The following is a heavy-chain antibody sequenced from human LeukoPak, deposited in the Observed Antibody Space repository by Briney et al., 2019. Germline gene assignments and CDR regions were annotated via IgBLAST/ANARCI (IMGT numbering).Heavy chain of an antibody. CDR1: GFTFSSNS. Sequence: GGSLRLSCAASGFTFSSNSMNWDRQAPGKGLEWVSSISSSSSYIYYADSVKGRFTISRDNAKNSLYLQMNSLRAEDTAVYYCASLRGYSYGRDYYYGMDVWGQGTTVTVSS. J-gene: IGHJ6*02. CDR3: ASLRGYSYGRDYYYGMDV. D-gene: IGHD5-18*01. CDR2: ISSSSSYI. V-gene: IGHV3-21*01.